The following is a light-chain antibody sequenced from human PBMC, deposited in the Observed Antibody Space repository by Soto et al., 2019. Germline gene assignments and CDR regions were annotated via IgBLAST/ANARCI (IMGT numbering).Light chain of an antibody. CDR2: GNN. CDR1: SSNIGAGYD. V-gene: IGLV1-40*01. J-gene: IGLJ1*01. Sequence: QSVLTQPPSASGAPGQRVTISCTGSSSNIGAGYDVHWYQQLPGTAPKLLIHGNNNRPSGVPDRFSGSKSSTSASLAFAGLQAEDEADYYCQSYDSSLSAYVFGTGTKVIVL. CDR3: QSYDSSLSAYV.